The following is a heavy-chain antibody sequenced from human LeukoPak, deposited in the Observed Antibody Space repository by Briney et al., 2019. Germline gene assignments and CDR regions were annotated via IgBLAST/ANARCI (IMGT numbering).Heavy chain of an antibody. CDR2: FDPEDGET. J-gene: IGHJ4*02. Sequence: WASAKVSCKVSGYTLTELSMHWVRQAPGKGLEWMGGFDPEDGETIYAQKFQGRVTMTEDTSTDTAYMELSSLRSEDTAVYYCATASPSGYEWPFDYWGQGTLVTVSS. CDR3: ATASPSGYEWPFDY. D-gene: IGHD5-12*01. V-gene: IGHV1-24*01. CDR1: GYTLTELS.